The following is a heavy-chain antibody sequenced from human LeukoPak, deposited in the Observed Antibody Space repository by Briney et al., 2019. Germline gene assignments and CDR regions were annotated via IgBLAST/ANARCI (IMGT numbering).Heavy chain of an antibody. CDR3: ARDWRRWAGITPSAFDI. J-gene: IGHJ3*02. V-gene: IGHV3-33*08. CDR1: GFTFSSYG. D-gene: IGHD6-19*01. CDR2: IRYDGSNT. Sequence: QPGGSLRLSCAASGFTFSSYGMHWVRQAPGTGLEWVAVIRYDGSNTYYADSVRGRFTISRDNSKNTLYLQMNSLRAEDTAVYYCARDWRRWAGITPSAFDIWGQGTMVTVSS.